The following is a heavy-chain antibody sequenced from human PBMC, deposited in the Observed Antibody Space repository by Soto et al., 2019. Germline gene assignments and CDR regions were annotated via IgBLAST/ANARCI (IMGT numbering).Heavy chain of an antibody. V-gene: IGHV1-18*01. Sequence: ASVKVSCKASGYTLTSYGISWVRQAPGQGLEWMGWISAYNGNTNYAQKLQGRVTMTTDTSTSTAYMELRSLRSDDTAVYYCARVPRAAYYDILTGYPTYYYYYGMDVWGQGTTVTVSS. J-gene: IGHJ6*02. CDR1: GYTLTSYG. D-gene: IGHD3-9*01. CDR2: ISAYNGNT. CDR3: ARVPRAAYYDILTGYPTYYYYYGMDV.